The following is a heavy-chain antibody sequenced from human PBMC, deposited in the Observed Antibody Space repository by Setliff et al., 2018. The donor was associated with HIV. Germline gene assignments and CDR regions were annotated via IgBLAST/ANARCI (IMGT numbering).Heavy chain of an antibody. CDR1: GFTFTSSA. D-gene: IGHD3-10*01. J-gene: IGHJ3*02. Sequence: SVKVSCKASGFTFTSSAVQWVRQARGQRLEWIGWIVVVSGNTNYAQKFQERVTITRDMSTSTAYMELSSLRSEDTAVYYCAAEVKGILWFGGDAFDIWGQGTMVTVSS. CDR3: AAEVKGILWFGGDAFDI. V-gene: IGHV1-58*01. CDR2: IVVVSGNT.